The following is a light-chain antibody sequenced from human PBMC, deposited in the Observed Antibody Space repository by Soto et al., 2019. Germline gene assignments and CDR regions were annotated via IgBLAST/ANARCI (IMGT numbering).Light chain of an antibody. CDR3: SSYTSSSPVV. CDR2: DVS. J-gene: IGLJ2*01. V-gene: IGLV2-14*01. CDR1: SSDVGGYNY. Sequence: QSALTQPASVSGSPGQSITISCTGTSSDVGGYNYVSWYQQHPGKAPKLMIYDVSNRPSGVSNRFSGSKSGNTASLTISGLHAEDEADYYCSSYTSSSPVVFGGWTMVTVL.